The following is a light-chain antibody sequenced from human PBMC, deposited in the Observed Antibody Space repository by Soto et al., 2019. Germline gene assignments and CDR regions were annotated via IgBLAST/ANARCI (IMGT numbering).Light chain of an antibody. CDR1: QSVSSSY. J-gene: IGKJ2*01. CDR2: GAS. Sequence: EIVLTQSRGTLSLSPGERATLSCRASQSVSSSYLAWYQQKPGQAPRLLIYGASSRATGIPDRFSGSGSGTDFTLTISRLEPEDFAVYYCQQYGSSPQYTFGQGTKLEIK. V-gene: IGKV3-20*01. CDR3: QQYGSSPQYT.